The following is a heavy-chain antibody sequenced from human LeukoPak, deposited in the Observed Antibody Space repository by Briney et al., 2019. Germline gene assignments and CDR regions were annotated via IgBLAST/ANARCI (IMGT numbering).Heavy chain of an antibody. J-gene: IGHJ4*02. CDR2: INPNGGGT. D-gene: IGHD6-19*01. V-gene: IGHV1-2*02. CDR1: GYTFTGYY. CDR3: ARENNSGWYRKAAFDY. Sequence: GASVKVSCKASGYTFTGYYMHWVRQTPGQGLEWVGWINPNGGGTNCAQKFQGRVTLTRDTSITTAYLEVTRLESDDTAIYFCARENNSGWYRKAAFDYWGQGALVTVTS.